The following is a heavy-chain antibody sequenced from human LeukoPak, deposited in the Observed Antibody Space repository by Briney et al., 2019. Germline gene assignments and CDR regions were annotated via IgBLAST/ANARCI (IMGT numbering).Heavy chain of an antibody. J-gene: IGHJ4*02. V-gene: IGHV3-30*02. CDR1: GFTFSSYG. CDR3: AKDQCTRTSCDGYPGY. Sequence: PGGSLRLSCAASGFTFSSYGMPWVRRAPGKGLEWVAFIHFDGSTKYSGDSVKGRFTISRDNSKNTLYLQMNSLRPEDTAVYYCAKDQCTRTSCDGYPGYWGQGSLVTVSS. CDR2: IHFDGSTK. D-gene: IGHD2-2*01.